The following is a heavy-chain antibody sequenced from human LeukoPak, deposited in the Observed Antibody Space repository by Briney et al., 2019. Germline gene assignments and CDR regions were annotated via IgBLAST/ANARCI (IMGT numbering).Heavy chain of an antibody. CDR1: GVSISSSNSY. Sequence: KTSETLSLTCTVSGVSISSSNSYWGWIRQPPGKGLEWIGSIYYSGNAYYNASLKSQVSSSIDTSKNQFSLKLSSVTAADTAVYYCARFYGGNSIYYYYYMDVWGKGTTVTISS. J-gene: IGHJ6*03. D-gene: IGHD4-23*01. CDR2: IYYSGNA. V-gene: IGHV4-39*07. CDR3: ARFYGGNSIYYYYYMDV.